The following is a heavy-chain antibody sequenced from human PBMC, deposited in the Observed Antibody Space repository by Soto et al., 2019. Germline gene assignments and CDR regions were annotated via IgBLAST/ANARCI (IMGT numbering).Heavy chain of an antibody. CDR3: ARRRIYYGSGRQNYYYYGMDV. V-gene: IGHV5-51*01. CDR1: GYSFTSYW. J-gene: IGHJ6*02. D-gene: IGHD3-10*01. Sequence: GESLKISCKGSGYSFTSYWIGWVRQMPGKGLEWMGIIYPGDSDTRYSPSFQGQVTISADKSISTAYLQWSSLKASDTAMYYCARRRIYYGSGRQNYYYYGMDVWGQGTTVTVSS. CDR2: IYPGDSDT.